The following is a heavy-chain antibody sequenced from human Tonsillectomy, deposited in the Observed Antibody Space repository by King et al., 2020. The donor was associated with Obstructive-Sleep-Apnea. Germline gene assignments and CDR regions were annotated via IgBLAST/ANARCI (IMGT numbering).Heavy chain of an antibody. CDR3: ARDRFYIDY. J-gene: IGHJ4*02. D-gene: IGHD3-3*01. V-gene: IGHV4-34*01. Sequence: VQLQQWGAGLLKPSETLSLTCAVYGGSFSGYNWSWIRQSPEKGLEWIGEINHSGNTNYNPSLKSRVTISVDTSKNQFSLKLTSVTAADMALYYCARDRFYIDYWGQGTLVTVSS. CDR1: GGSFSGYN. CDR2: INHSGNT.